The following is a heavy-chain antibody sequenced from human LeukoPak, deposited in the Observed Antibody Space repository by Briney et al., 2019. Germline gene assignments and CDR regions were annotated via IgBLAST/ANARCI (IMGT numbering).Heavy chain of an antibody. V-gene: IGHV3-7*01. CDR1: GFTFSSFW. D-gene: IGHD3-3*01. J-gene: IGHJ3*02. Sequence: GGSLRLSCAASGFTFSSFWMNWVRQAPGKGLEYVANIKQDGSQKYYVDSVKGRFTISRDNTENSLYLRMNYLTTDDTAVYYCARDRRAGGWSGAFNIWGQGTKVTVSS. CDR3: ARDRRAGGWSGAFNI. CDR2: IKQDGSQK.